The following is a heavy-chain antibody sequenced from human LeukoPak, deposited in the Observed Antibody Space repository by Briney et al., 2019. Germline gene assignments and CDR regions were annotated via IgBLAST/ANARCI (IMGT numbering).Heavy chain of an antibody. CDR2: ISWNSGSI. J-gene: IGHJ4*02. CDR1: GFTFDDYA. CDR3: ARDSRYSYGYGYGY. Sequence: GGSLRLSCAASGFTFDDYAMHWVRQAPGKGLEWVSGISWNSGSIGYADSVKGRFTISRDNAKNSLYLQMNSLRAEDTAVYYCARDSRYSYGYGYGYWGQGTLVTVSS. D-gene: IGHD5-18*01. V-gene: IGHV3-9*01.